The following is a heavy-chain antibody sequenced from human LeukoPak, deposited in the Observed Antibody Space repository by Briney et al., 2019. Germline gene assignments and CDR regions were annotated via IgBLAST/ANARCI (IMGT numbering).Heavy chain of an antibody. CDR1: GGSISSSSYY. J-gene: IGHJ4*02. CDR2: IYYSGST. CDR3: ARLQAGHFDY. V-gene: IGHV4-39*01. Sequence: SETLSLTCTVSGGSISSSSYYWGWIRQPPGKGLEWIGSIYYSGSTYYNPSLKGRVTISVDTSKNQFSLKLSSETAADTAVYYCARLQAGHFDYWGQGTLVTVSS. D-gene: IGHD3-10*01.